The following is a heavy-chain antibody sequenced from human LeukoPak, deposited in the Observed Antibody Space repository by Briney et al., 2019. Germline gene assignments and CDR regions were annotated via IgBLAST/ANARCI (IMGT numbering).Heavy chain of an antibody. CDR1: GFTFSSYA. D-gene: IGHD2-15*01. CDR2: ISGSGGST. Sequence: GGSLRLSCAASGFTFSSYAMSWVRQAPGKGLEWVSAISGSGGSTYYADSVRGRFTISRDNSENTLYLQMNSLRAEDTAVYYCAKTHRYCSGGTCYLFDYWGQGTLVTVSS. CDR3: AKTHRYCSGGTCYLFDY. V-gene: IGHV3-23*01. J-gene: IGHJ4*02.